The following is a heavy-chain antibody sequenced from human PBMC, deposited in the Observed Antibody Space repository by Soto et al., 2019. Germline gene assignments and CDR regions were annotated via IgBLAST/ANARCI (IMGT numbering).Heavy chain of an antibody. Sequence: SVKVSCKASGGTFSSYAISWVRQAPGQGLEWMGGIIPIFGTANYAQKFQGRVTITADESTSAAYMELSSLRSEDTAVYYCARDTIAARPVDYYYGMDVWGQGTTVTVSS. CDR1: GGTFSSYA. J-gene: IGHJ6*02. D-gene: IGHD6-6*01. CDR3: ARDTIAARPVDYYYGMDV. V-gene: IGHV1-69*13. CDR2: IIPIFGTA.